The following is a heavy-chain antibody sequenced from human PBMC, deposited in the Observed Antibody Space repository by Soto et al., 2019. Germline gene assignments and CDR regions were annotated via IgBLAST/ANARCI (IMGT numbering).Heavy chain of an antibody. CDR1: GYTFTSYG. Sequence: PGDSLKISCKASGYTFTSYGISWVRQAPGQGLEWMGWISAYNGNTNYAQKLQGRVTMTTDTSTSTAYMELRSLRSDDTAVYYCARDLPRVKYYYDSSGYYLNWFDPWGQGTLVTVSS. D-gene: IGHD3-22*01. J-gene: IGHJ5*02. CDR3: ARDLPRVKYYYDSSGYYLNWFDP. CDR2: ISAYNGNT. V-gene: IGHV1-18*04.